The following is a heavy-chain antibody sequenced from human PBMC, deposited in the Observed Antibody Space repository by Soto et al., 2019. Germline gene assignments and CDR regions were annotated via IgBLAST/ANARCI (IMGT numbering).Heavy chain of an antibody. V-gene: IGHV4-30-4*01. J-gene: IGHJ5*01. D-gene: IGHD3-9*01. CDR3: ARLPRPDIWFAS. CDR2: IYYTGST. CDR1: GGSINRGDYY. Sequence: QVQLQESGPGLVKPSQTLSLTCTVSGGSINRGDYYWSWVRQPPGKGLEWIGYIYYTGSTYYKSSLKSRVSFSIDTSKNHCSLMLTSVTAADSAVYFCARLPRPDIWFASWGQGTLVAVSS.